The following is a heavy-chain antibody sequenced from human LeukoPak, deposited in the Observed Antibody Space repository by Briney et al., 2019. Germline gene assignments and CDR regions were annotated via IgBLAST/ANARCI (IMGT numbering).Heavy chain of an antibody. CDR3: AREGIAAAGTYYYYGMDV. CDR1: GFTFSSYS. D-gene: IGHD6-13*01. V-gene: IGHV3-21*01. CDR2: ISSSSSYI. J-gene: IGHJ6*04. Sequence: AGGSLRLSCAASGFTFSSYSMNWVRQAPGKGLEWVSSISSSSSYIYYADSVKGRFTISRDNAKNSLYLQMNSLRAEDTAVYYCAREGIAAAGTYYYYGMDVWDKGTTVTVSS.